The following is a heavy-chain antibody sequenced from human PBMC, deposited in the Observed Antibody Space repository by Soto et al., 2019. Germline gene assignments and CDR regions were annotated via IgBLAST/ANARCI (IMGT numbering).Heavy chain of an antibody. Sequence: QVQLVQSGAEVKKPGSSVKVSCKASGGTFSSYAISWVRQAPGQGLEWMGGIIPIFGTANYAQKFQGRVTITADDSTSTDYMELSSLRSEDTAVYYCARRGTYYDFWSGYYDYWGQGTLVTVSS. D-gene: IGHD3-3*01. J-gene: IGHJ4*02. CDR3: ARRGTYYDFWSGYYDY. CDR1: GGTFSSYA. V-gene: IGHV1-69*12. CDR2: IIPIFGTA.